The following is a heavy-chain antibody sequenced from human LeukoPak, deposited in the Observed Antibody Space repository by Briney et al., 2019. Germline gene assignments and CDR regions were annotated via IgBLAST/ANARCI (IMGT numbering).Heavy chain of an antibody. Sequence: PGGSLRLSRAASGFTFSSYAMHWVRQAPGKGLEWVAVISYDGSNKYYADSVKGRFTISRDNSKNTLYLQMNSLRDEDTAVYYCARERVAAAGTGSRFDYWGQGTLVTVSS. D-gene: IGHD6-13*01. CDR2: ISYDGSNK. V-gene: IGHV3-30-3*01. J-gene: IGHJ4*02. CDR3: ARERVAAAGTGSRFDY. CDR1: GFTFSSYA.